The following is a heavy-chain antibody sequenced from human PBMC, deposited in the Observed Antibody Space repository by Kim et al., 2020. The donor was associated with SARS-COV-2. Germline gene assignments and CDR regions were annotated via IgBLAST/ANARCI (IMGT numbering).Heavy chain of an antibody. V-gene: IGHV4-34*01. J-gene: IGHJ1*01. Sequence: HSGSTNYNPSLKSRVSMSVDTSKHQFSLRLTSVTAADTAVYYCARGAPGHWGQGTLVTVSS. CDR3: ARGAPGH. CDR2: HSGST.